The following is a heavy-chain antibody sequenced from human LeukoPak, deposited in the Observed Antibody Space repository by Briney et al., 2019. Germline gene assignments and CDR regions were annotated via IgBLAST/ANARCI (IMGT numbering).Heavy chain of an antibody. J-gene: IGHJ4*02. Sequence: GGSLRLSCAASGFNFSKYDMTWARQAPGKGLEWVSTITGRSDKTYYTDSVKGRFVTSRDNSKDTLYLQMNSLRAEDTALYYCAKGGWLDDLGQGALVTVSS. CDR2: ITGRSDKT. D-gene: IGHD6-19*01. CDR1: GFNFSKYD. V-gene: IGHV3-23*01. CDR3: AKGGWLDD.